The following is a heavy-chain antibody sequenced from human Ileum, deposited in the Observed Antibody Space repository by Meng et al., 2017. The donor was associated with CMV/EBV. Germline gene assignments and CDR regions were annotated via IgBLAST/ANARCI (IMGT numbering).Heavy chain of an antibody. CDR3: ARNVGFYSSQIAY. V-gene: IGHV4-39*07. J-gene: IGHJ4*02. CDR1: GGSTTSSTYY. D-gene: IGHD3-3*01. CDR2: VYYSGTT. Sequence: QLQESGPGLVKPSDTLSLPCTASGGSTTSSTYYWGWIRPPPGKGLEWIGSVYYSGTTYYNPSLKSRVNMSIDTSKNRFSLKLSSATAADTAVYYCARNVGFYSSQIAYWGQGALVTVAS.